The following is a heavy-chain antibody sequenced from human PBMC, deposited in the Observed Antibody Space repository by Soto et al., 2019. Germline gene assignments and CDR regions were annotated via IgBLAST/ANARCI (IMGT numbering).Heavy chain of an antibody. CDR1: GGSFSGYY. CDR3: ASLNFGDFFDY. D-gene: IGHD4-17*01. J-gene: IGHJ4*02. Sequence: SETLSLTCAVYGGSFSGYYWSWIRQPPGKGLEWIGEIYHSGSTNYNPSLKSRVTISVDTSKNQFSLKLSSVTAADTAVYYCASLNFGDFFDYWGQGTLVTVSS. CDR2: IYHSGST. V-gene: IGHV4-34*01.